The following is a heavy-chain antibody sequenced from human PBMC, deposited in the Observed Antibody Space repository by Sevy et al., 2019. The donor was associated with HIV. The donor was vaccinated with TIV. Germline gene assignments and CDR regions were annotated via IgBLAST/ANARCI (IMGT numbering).Heavy chain of an antibody. V-gene: IGHV4-39*01. CDR3: AEVPPRSKMDV. CDR2: IDYSGST. Sequence: SETLSLTCTVSGGSISSSGYYWGWIRQPPGKGLEWIGSIDYSGSTYYNPSLKSRVTVSIDTSKNQFSLKVRSVTAAETAVYYCAEVPPRSKMDVWGQGTTVTVSS. CDR1: GGSISSSGYY. J-gene: IGHJ6*02. D-gene: IGHD1-26*01.